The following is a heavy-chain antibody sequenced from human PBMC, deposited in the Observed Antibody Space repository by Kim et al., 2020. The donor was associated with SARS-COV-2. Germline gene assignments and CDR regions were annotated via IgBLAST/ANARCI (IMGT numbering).Heavy chain of an antibody. D-gene: IGHD3-16*01. CDR3: VRDRWGCVFDI. Sequence: GGSLRLSCATSGFTFSAYDMNWVRQAPGKGLEWLSFITKTTSAIYYADSVKGRFTTSRDNGKNSLYLQMSSLTDEDTAVYFCVRDRWGCVFDIWGQGTMV. CDR1: GFTFSAYD. J-gene: IGHJ3*02. CDR2: ITKTTSAI. V-gene: IGHV3-48*02.